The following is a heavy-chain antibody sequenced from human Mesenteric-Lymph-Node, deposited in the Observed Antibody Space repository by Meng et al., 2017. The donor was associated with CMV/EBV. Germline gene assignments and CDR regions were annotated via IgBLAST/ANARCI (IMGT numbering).Heavy chain of an antibody. J-gene: IGHJ1*01. V-gene: IGHV5-51*01. CDR2: IYPGDSDT. D-gene: IGHD2-2*03. CDR1: GYSFTSYW. Sequence: GGSLRLSCKGSGYSFTSYWIGWVRQMPGKGLEWMGIIYPGDSDTRYSPSFQGQVTISADKSISTAYLQWSSLKASDTAMYYCALGGRNGYCSSTSCYGSGGYFQHWGQGTLVTVSS. CDR3: ALGGRNGYCSSTSCYGSGGYFQH.